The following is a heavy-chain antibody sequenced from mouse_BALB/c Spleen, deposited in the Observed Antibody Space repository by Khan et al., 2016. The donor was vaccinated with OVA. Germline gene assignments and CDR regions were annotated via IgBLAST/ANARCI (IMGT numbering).Heavy chain of an antibody. CDR2: IYPGSGNT. D-gene: IGHD1-3*01. CDR3: ARSGSGSFAY. V-gene: IGHV1-77*01. J-gene: IGHJ3*01. Sequence: QVQLKQSGAELARPGASVKLSCKASGYTFTDYYINWVKQRTGQGLEWIGEIYPGSGNTYYNEKFKGKATLTADKSSSTAFMQLSSLTSEDSAVYFCARSGSGSFAYWGQGTLVTVSA. CDR1: GYTFTDYY.